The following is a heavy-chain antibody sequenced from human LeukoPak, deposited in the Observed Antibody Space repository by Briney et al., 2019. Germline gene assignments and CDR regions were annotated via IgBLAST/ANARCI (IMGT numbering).Heavy chain of an antibody. J-gene: IGHJ5*02. Sequence: HPGGSLRLSCAASGFTFSSFAMSWVRQSPGTGLGWVSGISGSGSNTYYADSVKGRFTISRDNSNNMLFLQMNSLRADDTAVYYCAKGPRITMTYNWFDPWGQGTLVTVSS. CDR1: GFTFSSFA. CDR3: AKGPRITMTYNWFDP. CDR2: ISGSGSNT. D-gene: IGHD3-22*01. V-gene: IGHV3-23*01.